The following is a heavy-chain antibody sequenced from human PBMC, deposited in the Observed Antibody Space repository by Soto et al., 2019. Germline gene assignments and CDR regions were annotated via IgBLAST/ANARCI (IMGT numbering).Heavy chain of an antibody. J-gene: IGHJ5*02. V-gene: IGHV4-59*12. CDR1: GGSIISYY. CDR3: ARVGLLWFGPDWFDP. CDR2: IYDSGST. Sequence: PSETLSLTCTVSGGSIISYYWSWIRQPPGKGLEWIGYIYDSGSTSYNPSLKSRVTISVDRSKNQFSLKLSSVTAADTAVYYCARVGLLWFGPDWFDPWGQGTLVTVSS. D-gene: IGHD3-10*01.